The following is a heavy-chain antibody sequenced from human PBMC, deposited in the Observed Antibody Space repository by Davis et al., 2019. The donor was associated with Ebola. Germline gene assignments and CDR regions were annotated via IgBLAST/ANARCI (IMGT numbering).Heavy chain of an antibody. Sequence: ASVKVSCKASGYTFTGYYMQWVRQAPGQGLEWMGWISAYNGNTNYAQKLQGRVTMTTDTSTSTAYMELRSLRSDDTAVYYCAAGRWLQFQHPPLDYWGQGTLVTVSS. V-gene: IGHV1-18*04. CDR1: GYTFTGYY. CDR3: AAGRWLQFQHPPLDY. J-gene: IGHJ4*02. D-gene: IGHD5-24*01. CDR2: ISAYNGNT.